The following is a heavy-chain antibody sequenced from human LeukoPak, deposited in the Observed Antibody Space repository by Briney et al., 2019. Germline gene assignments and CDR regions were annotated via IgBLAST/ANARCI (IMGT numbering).Heavy chain of an antibody. D-gene: IGHD6-19*01. CDR3: ARGRLGGSGWHYFDY. CDR1: GGTFSSYA. Sequence: ASVKVSCKASGGTFSSYAISWVRQAPGQGLEWMGGIIPIFGTANYAQKFQGRVTITADESTSTAYMELSRLISDDTAVYYCARGRLGGSGWHYFDYWGQGALVTVSS. J-gene: IGHJ4*02. CDR2: IIPIFGTA. V-gene: IGHV1-69*13.